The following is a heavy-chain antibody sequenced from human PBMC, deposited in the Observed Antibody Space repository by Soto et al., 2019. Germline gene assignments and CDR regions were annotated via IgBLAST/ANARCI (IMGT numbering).Heavy chain of an antibody. CDR1: GGTFSSYA. CDR2: ISPILGTA. Sequence: QVQLVQSGAEVKKPGSSVKVSCKASGGTFSSYAISWVRQAPGQGLEWMGGISPILGTANYAQKFQGRVTITADESTSTAYVELSSLRSEDTAVYYCARGRYSYGRLFDYWGQGTLVTVSS. CDR3: ARGRYSYGRLFDY. V-gene: IGHV1-69*01. J-gene: IGHJ4*02. D-gene: IGHD5-18*01.